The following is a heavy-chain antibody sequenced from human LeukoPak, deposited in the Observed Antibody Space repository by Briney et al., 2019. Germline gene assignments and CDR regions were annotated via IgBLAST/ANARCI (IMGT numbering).Heavy chain of an antibody. CDR1: GFTFSSYG. Sequence: GGSLRLSCAASGFTFSSYGMHWVRQAPGKGLEWVAVIWYDGSNKYYADSVKGRFTISRDNSKNTPYLQMNSLRAEDTAVYYCAREGGVGYREEYYFDYWGQGTLVTVSS. CDR2: IWYDGSNK. D-gene: IGHD5-18*01. V-gene: IGHV3-33*01. CDR3: AREGGVGYREEYYFDY. J-gene: IGHJ4*02.